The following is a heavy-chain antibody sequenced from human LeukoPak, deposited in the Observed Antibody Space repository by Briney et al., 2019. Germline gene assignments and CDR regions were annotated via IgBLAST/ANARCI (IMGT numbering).Heavy chain of an antibody. CDR1: GYTFTNYD. D-gene: IGHD6-19*01. Sequence: ASVKVSCKASGYTFTNYDINWVRQATGQGLEWMGWMNPNSGSTGYAQKFLGRVTITRTTSISTAYMELSSLRSEDTAVYYCARNADLYSSGWGPSDAFDIWGQGTMVTVSS. CDR2: MNPNSGST. J-gene: IGHJ3*02. V-gene: IGHV1-8*03. CDR3: ARNADLYSSGWGPSDAFDI.